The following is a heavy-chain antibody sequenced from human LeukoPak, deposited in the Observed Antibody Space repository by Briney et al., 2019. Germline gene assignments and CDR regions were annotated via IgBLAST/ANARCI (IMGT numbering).Heavy chain of an antibody. CDR2: INTNTGNP. D-gene: IGHD3-9*01. V-gene: IGHV7-4-1*02. Sequence: ASVKVSCKASGYTFTSYAMNWVRQAPGQGLEWMGWINTNTGNPTYAQGFTGRFVFSLDTSVSTAYLQISSLEAEDTAVYYCAREAPTLLRYFDWGAFDYWGQGTRVTVSS. J-gene: IGHJ4*02. CDR3: AREAPTLLRYFDWGAFDY. CDR1: GYTFTSYA.